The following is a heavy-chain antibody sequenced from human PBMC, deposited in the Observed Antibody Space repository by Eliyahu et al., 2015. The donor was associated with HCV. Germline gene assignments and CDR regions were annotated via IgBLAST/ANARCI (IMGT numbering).Heavy chain of an antibody. V-gene: IGHV3-74*01. CDR1: GFTFSSHW. D-gene: IGHD5-18*01. CDR2: INSDVSST. J-gene: IGHJ6*02. Sequence: EVQLVESGGGLVQPGGSLRLSCEASGFTFSSHWMHWGPQAPGKGLVWVSRINSDVSSTSYADSVKGRFTISRDNAKNTLYLQMNSLRAEDTAVYYCASEDTMSYYGMDVWGQGTTVTVSS. CDR3: ASEDTMSYYGMDV.